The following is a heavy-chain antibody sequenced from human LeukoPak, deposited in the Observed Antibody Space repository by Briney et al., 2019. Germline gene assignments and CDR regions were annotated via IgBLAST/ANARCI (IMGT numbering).Heavy chain of an antibody. CDR2: IYYSGST. CDR3: ARASSGWYGVGAFDI. J-gene: IGHJ3*02. CDR1: GGSISSYY. V-gene: IGHV4-59*01. D-gene: IGHD6-19*01. Sequence: SETPSLTCTVSGGSISSYYWSWIRQPPGKGLEWIGYIYYSGSTNYNPSLKSRVTISVDTSKNQFSLKLSSVTAADTAVYYCARASSGWYGVGAFDIWGQGTMVTVSS.